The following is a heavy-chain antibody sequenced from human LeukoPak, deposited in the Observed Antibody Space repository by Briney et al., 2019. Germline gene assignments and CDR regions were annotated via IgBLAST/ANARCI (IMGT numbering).Heavy chain of an antibody. J-gene: IGHJ4*02. CDR3: ARDRGGSSGWYGFDY. D-gene: IGHD6-19*01. CDR2: IYTSGST. V-gene: IGHV4-61*02. Sequence: SETLSLTCTVSGGSISSGSYYWSWIRQPAGKGLEWIGRIYTSGSTNYNPSLKSRVTISVDTSKNQFFLKLSSVTAADTAVYYCARDRGGSSGWYGFDYWGQGTLVTVSS. CDR1: GGSISSGSYY.